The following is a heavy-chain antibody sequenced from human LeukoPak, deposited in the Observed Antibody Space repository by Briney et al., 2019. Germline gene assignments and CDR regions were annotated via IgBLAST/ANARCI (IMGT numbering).Heavy chain of an antibody. V-gene: IGHV4-34*01. J-gene: IGHJ4*02. D-gene: IGHD1-26*01. CDR2: INHSGAT. CDR3: ARATWAGTASFPFNS. Sequence: SETLSLTCAVYVGSFIGHYWTWIRQPPGAGLEWIGEINHSGATNYNPSLKSRASISVDTSKNQFSLRLTSVTDSDTGLYYCARATWAGTASFPFNSWGQGTLVTVSS. CDR1: VGSFIGHY.